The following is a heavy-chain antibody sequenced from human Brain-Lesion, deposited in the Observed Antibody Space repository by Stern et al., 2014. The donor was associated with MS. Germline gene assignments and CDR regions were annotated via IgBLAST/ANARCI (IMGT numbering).Heavy chain of an antibody. CDR2: FDPEDGET. CDR1: GYTLTELS. V-gene: IGHV1-24*01. Sequence: QVQLVQSGAEVKKPGASVKVSCKVSGYTLTELSMHWVRQAPRKGLEWMGGFDPEDGETIYAQKFQGRVTMAEDTSTDTAYMELSSLRSEDTAVYYCATLSPGAGGNYYRHFDYWGQGTLVTVAS. CDR3: ATLSPGAGGNYYRHFDY. D-gene: IGHD1-26*01. J-gene: IGHJ4*02.